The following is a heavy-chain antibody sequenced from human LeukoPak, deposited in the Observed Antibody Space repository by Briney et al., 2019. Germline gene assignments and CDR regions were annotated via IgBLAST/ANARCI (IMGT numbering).Heavy chain of an antibody. J-gene: IGHJ6*02. CDR2: INHSGST. Sequence: SETLSLTCAVYGGSFSGYYWSWIRQSPGKGLEWIGEINHSGSTNYNPSLKSRVTISVDTSKNQFSLKLSSVTAADTAVYYCARVYSSSWYYYYYGMDVWGQGTTVTVYS. V-gene: IGHV4-34*01. D-gene: IGHD6-13*01. CDR1: GGSFSGYY. CDR3: ARVYSSSWYYYYYGMDV.